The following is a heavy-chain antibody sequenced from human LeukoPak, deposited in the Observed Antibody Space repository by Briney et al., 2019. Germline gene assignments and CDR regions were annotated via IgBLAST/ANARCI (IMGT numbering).Heavy chain of an antibody. Sequence: GGSLRLSCAASGFTFSSYSMNWVRQALGKGLEWVSSISSSSSYIYYADSVKGRFTISRDNAKNSLYLQMNSLRAEDTAVYYCARVPSGKWKAYYYYGMDVWGQGTTVTVSS. J-gene: IGHJ6*02. V-gene: IGHV3-21*01. CDR3: ARVPSGKWKAYYYYGMDV. CDR2: ISSSSSYI. CDR1: GFTFSSYS. D-gene: IGHD1-26*01.